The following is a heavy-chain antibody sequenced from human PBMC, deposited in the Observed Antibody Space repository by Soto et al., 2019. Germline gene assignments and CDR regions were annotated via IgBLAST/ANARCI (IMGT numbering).Heavy chain of an antibody. Sequence: GGSLRLSCAASGFTFSSYGMHWVRQAPGKGLEWVAVIWYDGSNKYYADSVKGRFTISRDNSKNTLYLQMNSLRAEDTAVYYCARAAQDLIVLVPAEPVNFDYWGQGTLVTVSS. J-gene: IGHJ4*02. CDR3: ARAAQDLIVLVPAEPVNFDY. CDR1: GFTFSSYG. CDR2: IWYDGSNK. D-gene: IGHD2-2*01. V-gene: IGHV3-33*01.